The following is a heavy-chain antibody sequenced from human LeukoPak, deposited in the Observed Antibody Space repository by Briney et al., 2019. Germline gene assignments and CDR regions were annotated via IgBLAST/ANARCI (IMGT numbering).Heavy chain of an antibody. CDR1: GFTFSSYG. V-gene: IGHV3-30*02. CDR3: HSMIGYCSSTSCYQNLLFDY. Sequence: GGSLRLSCAASGFTFSSYGMHWVRQAPGKGLEWVAFIRYDGSNKYYADSVKGRFTISRDNSKNTLYLQMNSLRAEDTAVHYCHSMIGYCSSTSCYQNLLFDYWGQGTLVTVSS. J-gene: IGHJ4*02. D-gene: IGHD2-2*01. CDR2: IRYDGSNK.